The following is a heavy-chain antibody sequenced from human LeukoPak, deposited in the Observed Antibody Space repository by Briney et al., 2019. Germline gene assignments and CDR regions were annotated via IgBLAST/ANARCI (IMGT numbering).Heavy chain of an antibody. J-gene: IGHJ5*02. Sequence: PGGSLRLSCAASGFTFSSYSMNWVRQAPGKGLEWVSSISSSSSYICYADSVKGRFTISRDNAKNSLYLQMNSLRAEDTAVYYCASDRGDDLTSDRRTWFDPWGQGTLVAVSS. CDR3: ASDRGDDLTSDRRTWFDP. CDR1: GFTFSSYS. CDR2: ISSSSSYI. V-gene: IGHV3-21*01. D-gene: IGHD1-1*01.